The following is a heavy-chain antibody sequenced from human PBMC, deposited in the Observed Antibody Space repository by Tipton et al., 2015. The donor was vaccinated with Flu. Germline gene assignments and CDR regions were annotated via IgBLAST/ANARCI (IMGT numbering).Heavy chain of an antibody. CDR2: IYYSGST. J-gene: IGHJ6*03. Sequence: TLSLTCTVSGGSISSSSYYWGWIRQPPGKGLEWIGSIYYSGSTYYNPSLKSRVTISVDTSKNQFSLKLSSVTAADTAVYYCARGPTIFTYYYYYMDVWGKGTTVTVSS. CDR3: ARGPTIFTYYYYYMDV. V-gene: IGHV4-39*01. CDR1: GGSISSSSYY. D-gene: IGHD3-9*01.